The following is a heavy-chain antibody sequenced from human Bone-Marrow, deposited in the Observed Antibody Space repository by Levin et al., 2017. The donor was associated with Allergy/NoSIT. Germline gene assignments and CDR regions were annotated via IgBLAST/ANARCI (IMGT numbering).Heavy chain of an antibody. V-gene: IGHV3-23*01. CDR1: GFIFSNYV. Sequence: GGSLRLSCTASGFIFSNYVMNWVRQAPGKGLEWVSSISGSGSATFYADSMKGRFIVSRDNSRDTVYLQMNSLRAEDAAFYYCAKDYCSSASCYPDYWGQGTLVTVSS. CDR2: ISGSGSAT. J-gene: IGHJ4*02. D-gene: IGHD2-2*01. CDR3: AKDYCSSASCYPDY.